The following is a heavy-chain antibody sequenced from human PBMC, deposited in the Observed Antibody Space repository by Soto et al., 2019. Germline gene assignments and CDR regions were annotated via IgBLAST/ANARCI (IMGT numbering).Heavy chain of an antibody. CDR3: APTQYDCGDDAVGY. J-gene: IGHJ4*01. V-gene: IGHV3-23*01. D-gene: IGHD4-17*01. CDR2: ISGSSCTT. Sequence: EVQLLESGGGLVQRGESLRLSCVASGFTFNKYAMTWVRQAPGKGLEWVSSISGSSCTTYYADSVKGRFTISRDNSKNTVYLHTNTLSTEDTAVYYCAPTQYDCGDDAVGYWGQGTLVTVSS. CDR1: GFTFNKYA.